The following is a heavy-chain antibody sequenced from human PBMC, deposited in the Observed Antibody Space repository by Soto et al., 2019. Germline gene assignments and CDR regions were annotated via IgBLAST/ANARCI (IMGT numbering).Heavy chain of an antibody. V-gene: IGHV1-69*06. D-gene: IGHD3-22*01. CDR1: GGTFSSFA. CDR2: IIPIFGTA. Sequence: QVQLVQSGAEVKKPGSSVKVSCKASGGTFSSFAISWVRQAPGQGLEWMGGIIPIFGTANYAQKFQGRVAITTDKATSTAYMELSSLRSEDTAVYYCARWTPGLIRRWFDPWCQGTLVTVSS. J-gene: IGHJ5*02. CDR3: ARWTPGLIRRWFDP.